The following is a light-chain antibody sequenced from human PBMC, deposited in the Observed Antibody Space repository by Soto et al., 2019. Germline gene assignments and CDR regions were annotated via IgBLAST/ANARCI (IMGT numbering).Light chain of an antibody. J-gene: IGKJ1*01. CDR1: QAIDSW. CDR2: TGS. CDR3: QQTLSFPPT. Sequence: DIRMTQSPSSVSASVGDRVTITCRASQAIDSWLAWYQQKPGEAPKLLIFTGSLLHSGVPPRFSGSGSGTDFTLTISSLQPEDFATYYCQQTLSFPPTFGQGTKV. V-gene: IGKV1-12*01.